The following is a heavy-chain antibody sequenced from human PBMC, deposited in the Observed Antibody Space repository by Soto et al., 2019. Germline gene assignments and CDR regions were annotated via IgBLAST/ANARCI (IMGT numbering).Heavy chain of an antibody. D-gene: IGHD6-13*01. CDR2: INAGNGNT. V-gene: IGHV1-3*01. J-gene: IGHJ4*02. CDR3: AILHTQQLESSY. CDR1: GYTFTSYA. Sequence: GASVKVSCKASGYTFTSYAMHWVRQAPGQRLEWMGWINAGNGNTKYSQRFQGRVTITRDTSASTAYMELSSLRSEDTAVYYCAILHTQQLESSYWGQGTLVTVSS.